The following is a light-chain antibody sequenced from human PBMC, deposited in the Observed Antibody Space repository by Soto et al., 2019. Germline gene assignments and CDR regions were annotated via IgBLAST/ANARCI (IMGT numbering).Light chain of an antibody. J-gene: IGKJ1*01. CDR1: LGISRD. CDR3: QPYQTFWT. Sequence: DSQMTQSPSSLSASLGDRVTITCRASLGISRDLNWYQQKPGRAPKVLIFAASTSQSGAPSRFSGSGSGTDFTLTISSLQPDDNATYYCQPYQTFWTFGQGTKVDIK. CDR2: AAS. V-gene: IGKV1-39*01.